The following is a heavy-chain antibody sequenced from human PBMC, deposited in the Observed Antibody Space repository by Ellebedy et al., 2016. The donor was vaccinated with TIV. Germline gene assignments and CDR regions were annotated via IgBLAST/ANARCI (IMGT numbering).Heavy chain of an antibody. CDR1: GFTFSSYV. D-gene: IGHD3-10*01. Sequence: GESLKISCAASGFTFSSYVMHWVRQAPGKGLEWMAVISYDGSNRYYGYSVKGRFTISRDNSKNTLYLQMNSLRAEDTAVYYCARAAYGSAGVFDCWGQGTLVTVSS. J-gene: IGHJ4*02. CDR2: ISYDGSNR. V-gene: IGHV3-30*07. CDR3: ARAAYGSAGVFDC.